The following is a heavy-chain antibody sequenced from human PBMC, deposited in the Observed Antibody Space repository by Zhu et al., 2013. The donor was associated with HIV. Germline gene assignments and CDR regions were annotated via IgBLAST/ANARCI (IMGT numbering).Heavy chain of an antibody. V-gene: IGHV1-18*01. CDR3: AREGGGGLPLGDYRLPFDF. D-gene: IGHD3-16*01. J-gene: IGHJ4*02. CDR1: GYTFTYYG. Sequence: QVQLVQSGAEVKKPGASVKVSCKASGYTFTYYGISWVRQAPGQGLEWMGWISGYTGNTNYAQMFQGRVTLTTDTSTRTAYMELTSLASDDTAVYYCAREGGGGLPLGDYRLPFDFWGLGNPGSPSPQ. CDR2: ISGYTGNT.